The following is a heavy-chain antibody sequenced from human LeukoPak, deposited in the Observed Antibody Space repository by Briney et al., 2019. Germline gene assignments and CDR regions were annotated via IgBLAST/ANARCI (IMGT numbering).Heavy chain of an antibody. V-gene: IGHV3-7*01. CDR2: IKVDGSET. J-gene: IGHJ4*02. Sequence: GGSLRLSCSVSGFNFHYSWMRWVRQPPGKGREGVANIKVDGSETYYAESFLTRFAISRDHPENSPFLQTTSPRGEDAAVYFCARRPTIFPRRYFFDYWGQGTLVTVSS. CDR3: ARRPTIFPRRYFFDY. CDR1: GFNFHYSW. D-gene: IGHD3-3*01.